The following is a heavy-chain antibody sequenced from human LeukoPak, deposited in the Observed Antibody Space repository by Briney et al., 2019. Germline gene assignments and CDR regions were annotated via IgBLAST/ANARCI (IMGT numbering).Heavy chain of an antibody. V-gene: IGHV3-66*01. CDR2: IYSGGST. Sequence: GGSLRLSCAASGFTFSSYSMSWVRQAPGKGLEWVSVIYSGGSTYYADSVKSRFTISRDNSKNTLYLQMNSLRAEDTAVYYCARDGVDSSGYYVDYWGQGTLVSISS. CDR3: ARDGVDSSGYYVDY. D-gene: IGHD3-22*01. J-gene: IGHJ4*02. CDR1: GFTFSSYS.